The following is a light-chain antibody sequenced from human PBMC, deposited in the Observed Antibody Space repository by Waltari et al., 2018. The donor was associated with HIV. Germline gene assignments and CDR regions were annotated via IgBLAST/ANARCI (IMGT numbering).Light chain of an antibody. Sequence: DIVMTQSPDSLAVSLGERATINCKSSQSVLYSSNNKNYLAWYQQKPGQPPKLLIYWASTRESGVPDRFSGSGSGTDFTRTISRLQAEDVAVYYCQQYYSTPLAFGQGTKVEIK. CDR2: WAS. J-gene: IGKJ1*01. V-gene: IGKV4-1*01. CDR1: QSVLYSSNNKNY. CDR3: QQYYSTPLA.